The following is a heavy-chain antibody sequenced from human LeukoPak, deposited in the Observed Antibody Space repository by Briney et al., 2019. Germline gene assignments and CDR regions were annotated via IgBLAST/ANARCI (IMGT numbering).Heavy chain of an antibody. CDR2: IAYDGSRA. V-gene: IGHV3-33*01. CDR1: GFPFGGNA. CDR3: TRYNNDHFDY. D-gene: IGHD1-14*01. J-gene: IGHJ4*02. Sequence: PGGPLRLSGAGPGFPFGGNAWPWSRKPQAKGLKWVAVIAYDGSRAFYADSVKGRFTISRDNSKNTMSVQMDDLRAEDTAVYYCTRYNNDHFDYWGQGTLVTVSS.